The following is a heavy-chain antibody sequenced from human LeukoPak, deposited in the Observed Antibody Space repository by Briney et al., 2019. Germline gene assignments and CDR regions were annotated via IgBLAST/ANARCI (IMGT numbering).Heavy chain of an antibody. CDR1: GFSFSSYG. Sequence: AESLRLSCAASGFSFSSYGMHWVRQAPGKGLEWVAVTSSDGNIKYYADSVKGRFTISRDNSKNTLYLQMNSLRGEDTGVYYCARDPVPATARHFDYWGQGTLVAVSS. D-gene: IGHD1-1*01. J-gene: IGHJ4*02. CDR2: TSSDGNIK. CDR3: ARDPVPATARHFDY. V-gene: IGHV3-30-3*01.